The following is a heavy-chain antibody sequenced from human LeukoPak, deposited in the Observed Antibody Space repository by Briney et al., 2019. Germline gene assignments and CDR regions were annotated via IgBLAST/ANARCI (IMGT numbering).Heavy chain of an antibody. CDR1: GYTFTGYY. Sequence: ASAKVSCKASGYTFTGYYMHWVRQAPGQGLEWMGRINPNIGGTSDAQKFQGRVTRTRDTSISTAYMELSMLRSDDTAVYYCARAGGYSYGHDDAFDIWGQGTMVTVSS. J-gene: IGHJ3*02. CDR2: INPNIGGT. CDR3: ARAGGYSYGHDDAFDI. V-gene: IGHV1-2*06. D-gene: IGHD5-18*01.